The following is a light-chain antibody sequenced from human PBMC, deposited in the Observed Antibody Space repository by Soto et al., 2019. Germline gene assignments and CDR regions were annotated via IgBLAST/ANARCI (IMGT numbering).Light chain of an antibody. CDR2: GAS. CDR3: QQYGSSPST. V-gene: IGKV3-20*01. J-gene: IGKJ2*02. CDR1: QSVTSSY. Sequence: EIVLTQSPGTLSLSPGERATLSCRASQSVTSSYLAWYQQKPGQAPRLLIHGASTRATGIPDRFSGSGSGTDFTVTISRLEPEDFAVYYCQQYGSSPSTFGQGTKLEIK.